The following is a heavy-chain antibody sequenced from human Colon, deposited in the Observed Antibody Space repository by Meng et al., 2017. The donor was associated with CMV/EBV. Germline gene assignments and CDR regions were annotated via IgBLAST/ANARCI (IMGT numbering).Heavy chain of an antibody. CDR3: ARGPSYSHYFDY. CDR2: ISYDGNNK. J-gene: IGHJ4*02. D-gene: IGHD4-11*01. CDR1: GFIFSSYA. Sequence: GQVVESVGGVVRSGRFLSFSCAASGFIFSSYAMYWVRQAPGKGLEWVAVISYDGNNKYYADSVKGRFTISRDNSKNTLFLQMNSLRADDTAVYYCARGPSYSHYFDYWGQGTLVTVSS. V-gene: IGHV3-30*14.